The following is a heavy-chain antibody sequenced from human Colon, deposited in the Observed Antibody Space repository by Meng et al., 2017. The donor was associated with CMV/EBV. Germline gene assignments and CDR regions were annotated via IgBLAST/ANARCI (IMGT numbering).Heavy chain of an antibody. V-gene: IGHV3-23*01. CDR2: LRSSGEST. J-gene: IGHJ4*02. CDR1: GFTFSSYA. Sequence: GESLKISCTASGFTFSSYAMSWVRQAPGKGLEWVAALRSSGESTYYADSVKGRFTVSRDNSKNTMYLQMNSLRAEDTAVYYCAKGSHGDIDYWGQGTLVTVSS. CDR3: AKGSHGDIDY. D-gene: IGHD4-17*01.